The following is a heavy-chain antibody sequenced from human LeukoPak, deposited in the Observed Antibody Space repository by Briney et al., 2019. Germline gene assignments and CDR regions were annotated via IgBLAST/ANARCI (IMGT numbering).Heavy chain of an antibody. J-gene: IGHJ4*02. CDR2: INPNNGDT. Sequence: SVKVSCKASGYTFTAQYMHLVRQAPGQGLECMGWINPNNGDTKYAQSFLGRVTMTSDTYTTTAYMELSSLRSDDTAVYFCESYPRRISMPPFDYWGQGTLVTVSS. V-gene: IGHV1-2*02. CDR3: ESYPRRISMPPFDY. D-gene: IGHD3-10*01. CDR1: GYTFTAQY.